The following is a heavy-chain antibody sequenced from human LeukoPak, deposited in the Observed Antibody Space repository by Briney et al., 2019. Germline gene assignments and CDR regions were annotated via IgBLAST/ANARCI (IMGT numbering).Heavy chain of an antibody. D-gene: IGHD5-18*01. CDR3: ARGRGYGEPLNY. J-gene: IGHJ4*01. Sequence: PGGSLGLSCAASGFTFSSYAMTWVRQAPGKGLEWVSACDTGGGTYYADSVKGRFTISRDSSKSTLYLQMNCLRVEDTAVYYCARGRGYGEPLNYWGHGTLVTVSS. CDR2: CDTGGGT. CDR1: GFTFSSYA. V-gene: IGHV3-23*01.